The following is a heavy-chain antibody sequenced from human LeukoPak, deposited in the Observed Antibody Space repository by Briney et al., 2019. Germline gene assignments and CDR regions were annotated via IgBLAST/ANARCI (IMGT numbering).Heavy chain of an antibody. CDR3: ARVIVATISIDY. J-gene: IGHJ4*02. CDR1: GGSISSYS. V-gene: IGHV4-4*07. CDR2: IYTSRST. Sequence: SETLSLTCTVSGGSISSYSWSWIRQPAGKGLEWIGRIYTSRSTYYNPSLKSRVTISVDTSKNQFSLKLSSVTAADTAVYYCARVIVATISIDYWGQGTLVTVSS. D-gene: IGHD5-12*01.